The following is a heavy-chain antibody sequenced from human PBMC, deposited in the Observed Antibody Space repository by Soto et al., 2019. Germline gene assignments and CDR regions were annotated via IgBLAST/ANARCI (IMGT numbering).Heavy chain of an antibody. CDR2: MRGSGDAI. J-gene: IGHJ6*02. Sequence: DWTGGSLRLSCEASGFTFSDNYMTWIRQAPGKGLEWISYMRGSGDAIYYADSAKGRFTISRDNAKNSLHLEMNSLRAEDTAMYHCVRGNFYYVMVVWGQGTTVTVSS. V-gene: IGHV3-11*01. CDR3: VRGNFYYVMVV. CDR1: GFTFSDNY.